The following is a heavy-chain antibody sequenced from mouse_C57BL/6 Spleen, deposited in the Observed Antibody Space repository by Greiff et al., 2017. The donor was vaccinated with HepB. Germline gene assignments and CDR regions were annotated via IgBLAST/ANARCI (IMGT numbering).Heavy chain of an antibody. CDR1: GYTFTSYW. D-gene: IGHD2-2*01. V-gene: IGHV1-50*01. Sequence: QVQLQQPGAELVKPGASVKLSCKASGYTFTSYWMQWVKQRPGQGLEWIGEIDPSDSYTNYNQKFKGKATLTVDTSSSTAYMQLSSLTSEDSAVYYCAGLRRGDYYAMDYWGQGTSVTVSS. CDR3: AGLRRGDYYAMDY. J-gene: IGHJ4*01. CDR2: IDPSDSYT.